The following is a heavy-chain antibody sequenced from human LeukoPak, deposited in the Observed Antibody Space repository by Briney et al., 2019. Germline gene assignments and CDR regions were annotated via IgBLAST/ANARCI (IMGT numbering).Heavy chain of an antibody. CDR2: IYYSGST. D-gene: IGHD3-22*01. Sequence: SETLSLTCTVSGGSISSYYWGWIRQPPGKGLEWIGNIYYSGSTYYNPSLESRVTMSLDTSKNQFSLKLSSVTAADTAVYYCARELDYYDSSFRFDPWGQGTLVTVSS. CDR1: GGSISSYY. V-gene: IGHV4-39*07. J-gene: IGHJ5*02. CDR3: ARELDYYDSSFRFDP.